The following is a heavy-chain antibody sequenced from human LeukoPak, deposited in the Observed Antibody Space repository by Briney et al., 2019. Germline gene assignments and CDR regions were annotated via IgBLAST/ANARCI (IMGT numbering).Heavy chain of an antibody. V-gene: IGHV4-38-2*02. CDR1: GGSISSYY. CDR3: ASSFGYSGYVTDY. CDR2: IYHSGST. D-gene: IGHD5-12*01. J-gene: IGHJ4*02. Sequence: PSETLSLTCTVSGGSISSYYWGWIRQPPGKGLEWIGSIYHSGSTYYNPSLKSRVTISVDTSKNQFSLKLSSVTAADTAVYYCASSFGYSGYVTDYWGQGTLVTVSS.